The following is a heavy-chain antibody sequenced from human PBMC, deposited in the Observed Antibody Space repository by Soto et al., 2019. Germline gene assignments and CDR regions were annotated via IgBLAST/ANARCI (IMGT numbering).Heavy chain of an antibody. CDR1: GFTFSSYA. CDR3: AKDAELHEWFDP. Sequence: GGSLRLSCAASGFTFSSYAMSWVRQAPRKGLEWVSVISASGGSTYYADSVKGRFTISRDNSKNTLYMQMNSLRAEDTAVYYSAKDAELHEWFDPWGQGTLVTVS. D-gene: IGHD1-7*01. J-gene: IGHJ5*02. V-gene: IGHV3-23*01. CDR2: ISASGGST.